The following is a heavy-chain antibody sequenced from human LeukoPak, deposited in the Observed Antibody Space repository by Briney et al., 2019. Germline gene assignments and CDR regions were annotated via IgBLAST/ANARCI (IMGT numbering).Heavy chain of an antibody. CDR3: ARAITNYGYIFDY. Sequence: GGSLRLSCAASGFTFSTYGMSWVRQAPGKGLEWVSAISNSGGSTYYADSVKGRFIISRDNSKNTLYLRMNSLRAEDTAVYYCARAITNYGYIFDYWGQGTPVTVSS. V-gene: IGHV3-23*01. J-gene: IGHJ4*02. CDR1: GFTFSTYG. CDR2: ISNSGGST. D-gene: IGHD5-18*01.